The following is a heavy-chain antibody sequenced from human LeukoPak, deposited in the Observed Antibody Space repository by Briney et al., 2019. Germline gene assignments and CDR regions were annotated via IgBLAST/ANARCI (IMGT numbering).Heavy chain of an antibody. CDR2: IWYDGSNK. D-gene: IGHD1-26*01. J-gene: IGHJ6*02. CDR3: ARDSGSYYVSYYYGMDV. Sequence: PGGSLRLSCAASGFTFSSYAMSWVRQAPGKGLEWVAVIWYDGSNKYYADSVKGRFTISRDNSKNTLYLQMNSLRAEDTAVYYCARDSGSYYVSYYYGMDVWGQGTTVTVSS. CDR1: GFTFSSYA. V-gene: IGHV3-33*08.